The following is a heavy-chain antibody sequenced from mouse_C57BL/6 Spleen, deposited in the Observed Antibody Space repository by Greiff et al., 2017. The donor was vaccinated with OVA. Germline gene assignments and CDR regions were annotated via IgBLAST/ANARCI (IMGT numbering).Heavy chain of an antibody. CDR1: GYTFTDYY. Sequence: VQLQQSGAELVRPGASVKLSCKASGYTFTDYYINWVKQRPGQGLEWIARIYPGSGNTYYNEKFKGKATLTAEKSSSTAYMQLSSLTSEDSAVYFCARSLYYDYDHFAYWGQGTLVTVSA. CDR2: IYPGSGNT. V-gene: IGHV1-76*01. CDR3: ARSLYYDYDHFAY. J-gene: IGHJ3*01. D-gene: IGHD2-4*01.